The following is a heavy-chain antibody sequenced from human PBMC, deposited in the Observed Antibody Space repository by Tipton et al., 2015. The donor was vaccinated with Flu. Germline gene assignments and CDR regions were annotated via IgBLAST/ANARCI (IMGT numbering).Heavy chain of an antibody. CDR2: IYCGGST. Sequence: SLRLSCAASGFTVSTNHMSWVRQAPGKGLEWVSLIYCGGSTYYADSVKGRFTISRGNSKNTLYLQMSSLSAEDTAVYYCAKHCSGGLCYNSYAMDVWGQGTSVTVSS. D-gene: IGHD2-8*02. CDR3: AKHCSGGLCYNSYAMDV. J-gene: IGHJ6*02. CDR1: GFTVSTNH. V-gene: IGHV3-53*01.